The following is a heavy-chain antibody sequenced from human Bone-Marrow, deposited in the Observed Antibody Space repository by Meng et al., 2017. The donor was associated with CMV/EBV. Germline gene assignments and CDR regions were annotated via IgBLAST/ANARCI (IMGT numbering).Heavy chain of an antibody. CDR1: GGSISSSNW. CDR3: ARGVGYCSSTSCSRGWFDP. V-gene: IGHV4-4*02. J-gene: IGHJ5*02. CDR2: IYHSGST. D-gene: IGHD2-2*01. Sequence: GSLRLSCAVSGGSISSSNWWSWVRQPPGKGLEWIGEIYHSGSTNYNPSLKSRVTISVDTSKNQFSLKLSSVTAADTAVYYCARGVGYCSSTSCSRGWFDPWGQGTLVTVSS.